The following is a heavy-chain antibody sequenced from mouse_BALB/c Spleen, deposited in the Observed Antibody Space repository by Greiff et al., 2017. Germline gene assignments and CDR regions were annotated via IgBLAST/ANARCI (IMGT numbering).Heavy chain of an antibody. D-gene: IGHD2-2*01. Sequence: EVKLLESGPGLVKPSQSLSLTCTVTGYSITSDYAWNWIRQFPGNKLEWMGYISYSGSTSYNPSLKSRISITRDTSKNQFFLQLNSVTTEDTATYYCARDYGYDGDYWGQGTTLTVSS. CDR3: ARDYGYDGDY. V-gene: IGHV3-2*02. J-gene: IGHJ2*01. CDR1: GYSITSDYA. CDR2: ISYSGST.